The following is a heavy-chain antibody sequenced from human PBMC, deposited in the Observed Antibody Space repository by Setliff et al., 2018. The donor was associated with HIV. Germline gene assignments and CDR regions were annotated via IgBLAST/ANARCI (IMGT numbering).Heavy chain of an antibody. Sequence: ASVKVSCKASGYIFTSYGISWVRQAPGQGLEWMGWIGAFSGDTNYAQELQGRVTMTRDTSTTTAYMELESLSSDDTAVYYCARRGRHAAPGITYYLDYWGQGTLVTVSS. CDR3: ARRGRHAAPGITYYLDY. CDR1: GYIFTSYG. CDR2: IGAFSGDT. J-gene: IGHJ4*02. D-gene: IGHD6-13*01. V-gene: IGHV1-18*01.